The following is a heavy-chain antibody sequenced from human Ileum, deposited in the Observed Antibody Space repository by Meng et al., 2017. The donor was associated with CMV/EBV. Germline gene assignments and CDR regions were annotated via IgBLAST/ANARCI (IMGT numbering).Heavy chain of an antibody. CDR3: AKHAKDVWQQGNWFDP. V-gene: IGHV3-23*03. Sequence: GESLKISCAASGFTFSSYAMSWVRQAPGKGLGWVSVINSGGSSTYYADSVKGRFTISRDNSKNTLYLQMNSLRAEDTDVYYCAKHAKDVWQQGNWFDPWGQGTLVTVSS. CDR1: GFTFSSYA. CDR2: INSGGSST. J-gene: IGHJ5*02. D-gene: IGHD6-13*01.